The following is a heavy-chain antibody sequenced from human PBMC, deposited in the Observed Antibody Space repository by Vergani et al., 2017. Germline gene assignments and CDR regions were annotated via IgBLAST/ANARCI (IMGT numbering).Heavy chain of an antibody. J-gene: IGHJ4*02. CDR3: SRDRYCSSTSCYTTLDY. D-gene: IGHD2-2*02. V-gene: IGHV3-33*01. Sequence: QVQVVESGGGVVQPGRSLRLTCAASGFSFSSYGMHWVRQAPGKGLEWVAVIWSEGSNKYYADSLKGIFTISRDNSKKTLYLQMNSLRVEDTAVYYSSRDRYCSSTSCYTTLDYWGQGTLVIVSS. CDR1: GFSFSSYG. CDR2: IWSEGSNK.